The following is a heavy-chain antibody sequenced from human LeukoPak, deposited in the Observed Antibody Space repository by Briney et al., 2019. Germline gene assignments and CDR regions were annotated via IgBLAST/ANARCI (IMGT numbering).Heavy chain of an antibody. CDR3: TRDLPGTPIDY. Sequence: GGSLRLSCAASGFPFSSYNMNWVRQAPGKGLEWVSTITTGSTNTYYADSVKSRFTISRDDAKNLLFLQMNVLRAGDMAVYYCTRDLPGTPIDYWGQGTLVTVSS. J-gene: IGHJ4*02. CDR1: GFPFSSYN. CDR2: ITTGSTNT. V-gene: IGHV3-21*01.